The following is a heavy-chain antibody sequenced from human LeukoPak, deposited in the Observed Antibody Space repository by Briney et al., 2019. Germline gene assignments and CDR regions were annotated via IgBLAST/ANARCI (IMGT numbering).Heavy chain of an antibody. Sequence: ASVKVSCKASGYTFTSYGISWVRQAPGQGLEWMGWISAYNGNTNYAQKLQGRVTITRDTSASTAYMELSSLRSEDTAVYYCARSLFYYDSSGYYPYYFDYWGQGTLVTVSS. CDR3: ARSLFYYDSSGYYPYYFDY. D-gene: IGHD3-22*01. V-gene: IGHV1-18*01. CDR2: ISAYNGNT. J-gene: IGHJ4*02. CDR1: GYTFTSYG.